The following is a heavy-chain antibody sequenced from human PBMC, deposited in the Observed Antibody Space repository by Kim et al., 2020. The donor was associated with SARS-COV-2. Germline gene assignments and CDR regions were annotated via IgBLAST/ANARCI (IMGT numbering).Heavy chain of an antibody. CDR3: AKARHSSSWYYFDY. Sequence: ADSVKGRFTSARDNSKNTLYLQMNSLRAEDTAVYYCAKARHSSSWYYFDYWGQGTLVTVSS. J-gene: IGHJ4*02. D-gene: IGHD6-13*01. V-gene: IGHV3-23*01.